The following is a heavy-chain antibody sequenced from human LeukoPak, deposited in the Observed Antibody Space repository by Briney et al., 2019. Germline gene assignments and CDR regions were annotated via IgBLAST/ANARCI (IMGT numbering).Heavy chain of an antibody. D-gene: IGHD6-19*01. J-gene: IGHJ4*02. V-gene: IGHV3-48*02. CDR1: GFTFSSYT. Sequence: GGSLRLSCAASGFTFSSYTMNWVRQAPGKGLDWVSYISSTSSSIYYADSVKGRFTISRDNAKNSLYLQMDSLRDEDTAVYYCASLIAVAGTFFDYWGQGTLVTVSS. CDR2: ISSTSSSI. CDR3: ASLIAVAGTFFDY.